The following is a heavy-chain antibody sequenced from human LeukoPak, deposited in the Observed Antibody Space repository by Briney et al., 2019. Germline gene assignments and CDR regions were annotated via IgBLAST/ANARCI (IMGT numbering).Heavy chain of an antibody. Sequence: GGSLRLSCAASGFTFDDYAMHWVRQAPGKGLEWVSGISWNSGSIGYADSVKGRFTISRDNSKNTLYLQMNSLRAEDTAVYYCAKDVRVEYSSWGYWGQGTLVTVSS. CDR1: GFTFDDYA. CDR3: AKDVRVEYSSWGY. D-gene: IGHD6-6*01. CDR2: ISWNSGSI. J-gene: IGHJ4*02. V-gene: IGHV3-9*01.